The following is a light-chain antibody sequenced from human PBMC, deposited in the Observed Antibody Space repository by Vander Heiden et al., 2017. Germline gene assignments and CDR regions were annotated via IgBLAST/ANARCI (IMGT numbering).Light chain of an antibody. V-gene: IGKV1-33*01. CDR3: QQYDNLPPL. Sequence: DIQMTQSPSSLSASVGDRVTITCQARQDISNYLTWYQQKPGKAPKLLIYDASNLETGVPSRFSGSGSGTDFTFTISSLQPEDIATYYCQQYDNLPPLFGPGTKVDIK. CDR2: DAS. J-gene: IGKJ3*01. CDR1: QDISNY.